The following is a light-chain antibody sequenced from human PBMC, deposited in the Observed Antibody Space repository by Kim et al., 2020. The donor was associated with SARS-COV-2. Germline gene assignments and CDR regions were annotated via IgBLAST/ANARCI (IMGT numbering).Light chain of an antibody. CDR2: DVR. CDR3: SSYTTTDTLV. Sequence: GQWITISCTGTSSDVGGSEYVSWYQQYPGKAPKLILYDVRDRPSGVSNRFSGSKSGNTASLTISGLQAEDEADYYCSSYTTTDTLVFGGGTKVTVL. CDR1: SSDVGGSEY. J-gene: IGLJ3*02. V-gene: IGLV2-14*03.